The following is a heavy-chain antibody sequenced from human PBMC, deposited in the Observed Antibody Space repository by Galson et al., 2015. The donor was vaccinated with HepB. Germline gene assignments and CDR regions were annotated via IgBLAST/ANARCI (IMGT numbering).Heavy chain of an antibody. D-gene: IGHD3-3*01. J-gene: IGHJ4*02. Sequence: SLRLSCAASGFTFSSYSMNWVRQAPGKGLEWVSYISSSSSTIYYADSVKGRFTISRDNAKNSLYLQMNSLRAEDTAVYYCAREAAGWSFDYWGQGTLVTVSS. V-gene: IGHV3-48*01. CDR1: GFTFSSYS. CDR3: AREAAGWSFDY. CDR2: ISSSSSTI.